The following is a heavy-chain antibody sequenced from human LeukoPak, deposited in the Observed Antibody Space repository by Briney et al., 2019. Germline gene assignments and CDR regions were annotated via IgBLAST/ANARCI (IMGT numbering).Heavy chain of an antibody. CDR3: ARDEEAVAGNAFDI. CDR1: GGSISSYY. CDR2: IYTSGST. D-gene: IGHD6-19*01. J-gene: IGHJ3*02. V-gene: IGHV4-4*07. Sequence: SETLSLTCTVSGGSISSYYWSWIRQPAGKGLEWIGRIYTSGSTNYNPSLKSRVTMSVDTSKNRFSLKLSSVTAADTAVYYCARDEEAVAGNAFDIWGQGTMVTVSS.